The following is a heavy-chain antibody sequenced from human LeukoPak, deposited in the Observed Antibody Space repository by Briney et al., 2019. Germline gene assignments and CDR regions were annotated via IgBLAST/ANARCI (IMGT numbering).Heavy chain of an antibody. CDR2: ISGSGGST. Sequence: GGSLRLSCAASGFTFNNYAITWVRQAQGKGREWVSSISGSGGSTYYADSVKGRFTISRDNSKDTLDLQMNSLRAGDTAVYFCAKDRRGYYGSGSYYDFWGQGTLVTVSS. V-gene: IGHV3-23*01. D-gene: IGHD3-10*01. J-gene: IGHJ4*02. CDR1: GFTFNNYA. CDR3: AKDRRGYYGSGSYYDF.